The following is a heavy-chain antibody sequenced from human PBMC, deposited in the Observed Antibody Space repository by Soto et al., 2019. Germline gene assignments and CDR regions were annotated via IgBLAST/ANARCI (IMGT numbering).Heavy chain of an antibody. CDR1: GFTVSTKY. J-gene: IGHJ4*02. CDR3: ARDPWAADY. V-gene: IGHV3-66*01. Sequence: EVQLVESGGGLVQPGGSLRLSSAASGFTVSTKYMSWVRQAPGKGLEWVSVIYSGGSTFYADSVRGRFTISRDNSKNTVNLQMNSLRAEDTAVYYCARDPWAADYWGQGTLVPVSS. D-gene: IGHD3-16*01. CDR2: IYSGGST.